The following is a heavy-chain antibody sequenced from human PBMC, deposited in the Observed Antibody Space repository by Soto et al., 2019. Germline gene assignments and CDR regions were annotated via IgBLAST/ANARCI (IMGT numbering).Heavy chain of an antibody. CDR3: ARVAEASQPNNWFDP. CDR2: INPNSGGT. CDR1: GYTFTGYY. V-gene: IGHV1-2*04. J-gene: IGHJ5*02. Sequence: ASVKVSCKASGYTFTGYYMHWVRQAPGQGLEWMGWINPNSGGTNYAQKFQGWVTMTRDTSISTAYMELSRLRSDDTAVYYCARVAEASQPNNWFDPWGQGTLVTVSS. D-gene: IGHD1-1*01.